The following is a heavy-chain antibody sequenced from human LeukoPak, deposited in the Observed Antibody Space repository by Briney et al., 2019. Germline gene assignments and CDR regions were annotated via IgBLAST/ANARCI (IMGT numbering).Heavy chain of an antibody. V-gene: IGHV4-34*01. CDR3: ARSRCSSTSCYRPKENWFDP. J-gene: IGHJ5*02. CDR1: GGSFSGYY. CDR2: IYHSGST. Sequence: PSETLSLTCAVYGGSFSGYYWSWIRQPPGKGPEWIGEIYHSGSTNYNPSLKSRVTISVDKSKNQFSLKLSSVTAADTAVYYCARSRCSSTSCYRPKENWFDPWGQGTLVTVSS. D-gene: IGHD2-2*01.